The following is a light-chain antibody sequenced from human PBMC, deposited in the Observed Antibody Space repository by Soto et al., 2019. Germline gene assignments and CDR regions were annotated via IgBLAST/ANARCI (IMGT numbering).Light chain of an antibody. J-gene: IGLJ2*01. CDR3: RSYDTSLSGVI. Sequence: QSVLTQTPSVSGAPGQKITMSCTGSSSNIGAGYDVHWYQQVPGAAPRLLIYADNNRPSGVPDRFSASKSGTSASLAITGLQGDDEANYYCRSYDTSLSGVIFGAGTKLTVL. V-gene: IGLV1-40*01. CDR2: ADN. CDR1: SSNIGAGYD.